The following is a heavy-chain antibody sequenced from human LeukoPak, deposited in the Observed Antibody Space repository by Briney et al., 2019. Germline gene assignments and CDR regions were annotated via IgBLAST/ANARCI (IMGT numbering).Heavy chain of an antibody. CDR3: AKGSRYDSSGSIDY. Sequence: GGSLRLSCAASGFTFDDYAMHWVRQAPGKGLEWVSGMSWNSGSIGYADSVKGRFTISRDNAKNSLYVQMNSLRAEDTAFYYCAKGSRYDSSGSIDYWGEGSLVTVSS. J-gene: IGHJ4*02. CDR2: MSWNSGSI. CDR1: GFTFDDYA. V-gene: IGHV3-9*01. D-gene: IGHD3-22*01.